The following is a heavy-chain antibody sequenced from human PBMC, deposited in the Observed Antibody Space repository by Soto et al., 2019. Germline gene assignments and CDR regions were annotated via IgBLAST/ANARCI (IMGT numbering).Heavy chain of an antibody. CDR1: GFTFSSYA. Sequence: GGSLRLSCAASGFTFSSYAMSWVRQAPGKGLEWVSAISGSGGSTYYADSVKGRFTISRDNSKNTLYLQMNSLRAEDTAVYYCAKDFRHCSSTSCYAGYFDYWGQGTLVTVSS. CDR2: ISGSGGST. CDR3: AKDFRHCSSTSCYAGYFDY. D-gene: IGHD2-2*01. V-gene: IGHV3-23*01. J-gene: IGHJ4*02.